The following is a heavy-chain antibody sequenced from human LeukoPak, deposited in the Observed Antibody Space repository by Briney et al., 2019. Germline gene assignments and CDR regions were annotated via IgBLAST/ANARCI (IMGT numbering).Heavy chain of an antibody. CDR2: IYYSGST. D-gene: IGHD3-10*01. Sequence: SQTLSLTCTVSGGSISSGDHYWSWIRQPPGKGLEWIGYIYYSGSTYYNPSLKSRVTISVDTSKNQFSLKLSSVTAADTAVYYCARADVLLWFGGMDVWGQGTTVTVSS. CDR1: GGSISSGDHY. CDR3: ARADVLLWFGGMDV. V-gene: IGHV4-30-4*01. J-gene: IGHJ6*02.